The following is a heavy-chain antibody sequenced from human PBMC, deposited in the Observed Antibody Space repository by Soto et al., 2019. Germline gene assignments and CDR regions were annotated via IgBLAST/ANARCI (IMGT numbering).Heavy chain of an antibody. CDR1: GGSFSSYS. CDR2: IVPIFGAE. CDR3: EIINGRIAVSTHYFDY. D-gene: IGHD6-19*01. Sequence: QVQLVQSGAAVKKPGSSVTVSCKASGGSFSSYSIGWVRQAPGQGLEWLGGIVPIFGAESYAQKFQGRVTITADKATRTAYMALRRLSSEDTAVYYCEIINGRIAVSTHYFDYWGQGTLVTVSS. J-gene: IGHJ4*02. V-gene: IGHV1-69*06.